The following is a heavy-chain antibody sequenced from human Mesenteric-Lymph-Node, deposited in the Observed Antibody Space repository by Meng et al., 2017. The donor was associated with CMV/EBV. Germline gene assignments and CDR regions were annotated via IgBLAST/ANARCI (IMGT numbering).Heavy chain of an antibody. Sequence: GGSLRLSCAASGFNFFTYSMDWVRQAPGKGLEWVSSISSTSTQIQYADSVKGRFTISRDNARNSLYLQMNSLRVEDTAVYYCARDLYNGNPGYFDYWGQGALVTVSS. CDR3: ARDLYNGNPGYFDY. CDR2: ISSTSTQI. CDR1: GFNFFTYS. J-gene: IGHJ4*02. V-gene: IGHV3-21*06. D-gene: IGHD3-10*01.